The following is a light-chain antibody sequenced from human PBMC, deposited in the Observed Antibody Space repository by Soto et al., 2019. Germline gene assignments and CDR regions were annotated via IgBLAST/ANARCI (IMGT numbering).Light chain of an antibody. J-gene: IGKJ1*01. V-gene: IGKV1-39*01. CDR3: QQSYSTPWA. CDR2: AAS. Sequence: DIQLTQSPSSLSASVGDRVTITCRASQSISTYLNWYQHKPGKAPKLLIYAASSLQSGXPXXFSGSGVGTDFTLTISSLPPEDFAAYYWQQSYSTPWAFGPVNRVDIK. CDR1: QSISTY.